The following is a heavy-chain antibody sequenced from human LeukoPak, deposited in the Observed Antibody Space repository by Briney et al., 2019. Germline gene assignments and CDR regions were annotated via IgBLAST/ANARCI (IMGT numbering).Heavy chain of an antibody. CDR2: IYYSGST. V-gene: IGHV4-30-4*01. Sequence: PSETLSLTCTVSGGSISSGDYYWSWIRQPPGKGLEWIGYIYYSGSTYYSPSLKSRVTISVDTSKNQFSLKLSSVTAADTAVYYCARGAAMVMGDGDYWGQGTLVTVSS. D-gene: IGHD5-18*01. CDR3: ARGAAMVMGDGDY. CDR1: GGSISSGDYY. J-gene: IGHJ4*02.